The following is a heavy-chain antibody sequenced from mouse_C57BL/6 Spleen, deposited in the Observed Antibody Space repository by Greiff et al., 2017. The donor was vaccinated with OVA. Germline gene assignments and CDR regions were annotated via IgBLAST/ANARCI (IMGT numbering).Heavy chain of an antibody. D-gene: IGHD2-3*01. CDR1: GYAFSSSW. V-gene: IGHV1-82*01. CDR3: AREEGWLLPF. J-gene: IGHJ1*03. Sequence: LVKPGASVKISCKASGYAFSSSWMNWVKQRPGKGLEWIGRIYPGDGDTNYNGKFKGKATLTADKSSSTAYMQLSSLTSEDSAVYFCAREEGWLLPFWGTGTTVTVSS. CDR2: IYPGDGDT.